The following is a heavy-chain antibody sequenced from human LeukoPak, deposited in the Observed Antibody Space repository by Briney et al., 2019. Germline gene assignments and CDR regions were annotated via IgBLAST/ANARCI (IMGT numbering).Heavy chain of an antibody. Sequence: GGSLRLSCAPSGLTFSSAWMSWVRQAPGKGLEWVGRIKSKTDGGTIDYAAPVKGRFTISRDDSKNTLYLQMNSLKTEDTAVYYCTTGVMVVAATAFDYWSQGTLVTVSS. CDR2: IKSKTDGGTI. CDR1: GLTFSSAW. D-gene: IGHD2-15*01. V-gene: IGHV3-15*01. J-gene: IGHJ4*02. CDR3: TTGVMVVAATAFDY.